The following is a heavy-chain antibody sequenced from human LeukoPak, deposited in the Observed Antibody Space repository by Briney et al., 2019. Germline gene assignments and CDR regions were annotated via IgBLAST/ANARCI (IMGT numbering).Heavy chain of an antibody. D-gene: IGHD3-3*01. CDR3: AKADDFWRGYYGY. V-gene: IGHV3-30*18. CDR1: GFTFSSYG. J-gene: IGHJ4*02. CDR2: ISYDGSNK. Sequence: GRSLRLSCAASGFTFSSYGMHWVRQAPGKGLEWVAVISYDGSNKYYADSVKGRFTISRDNSKNTLYLQMNSLRAEDTAVYYCAKADDFWRGYYGYWGQGTLVTVSS.